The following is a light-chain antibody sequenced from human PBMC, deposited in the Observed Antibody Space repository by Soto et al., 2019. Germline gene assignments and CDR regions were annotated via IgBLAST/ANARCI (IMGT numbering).Light chain of an antibody. CDR2: DVS. J-gene: IGLJ3*02. CDR1: SSDVGGYNY. Sequence: QSALTQPPSVSGSPGQSITISCTGTSSDVGGYNYVSWYQQHPGKAPKLMIYDVSNRPSGVSNRFSGSKSGTTASLTISGPQAEDEADYYCSSYTSSSTLVFGGGTKLTVL. V-gene: IGLV2-14*01. CDR3: SSYTSSSTLV.